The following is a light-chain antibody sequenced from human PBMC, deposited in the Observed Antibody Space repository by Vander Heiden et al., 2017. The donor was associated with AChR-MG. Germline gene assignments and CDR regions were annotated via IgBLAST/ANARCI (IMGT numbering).Light chain of an antibody. V-gene: IGLV1-51*01. Sequence: QPVLTPPPSVSAAPGQKVTISCPGSSSNIGKNFVSWDQQLPGTAPKLLIFDNNKRPSGIPDRFSGSKSGTSATLDITGLQTGDEADYYCGTWDTSLSAVFGPGTKVTVL. CDR2: DNN. CDR3: GTWDTSLSAV. CDR1: SSNIGKNF. J-gene: IGLJ1*01.